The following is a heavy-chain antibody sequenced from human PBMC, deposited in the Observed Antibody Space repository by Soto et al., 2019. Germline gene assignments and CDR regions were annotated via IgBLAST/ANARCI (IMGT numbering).Heavy chain of an antibody. CDR3: ARDARDLYYYDSRQLSRFDF. V-gene: IGHV4-30-4*01. CDR1: GGSISTLYSY. Sequence: SATLSVPGPVSGGSISTLYSYWLWLRQPPGNGLEWIGYISYGGSTYYNPSLKSRVIISVDTSKNQFSLKLSSVTAADTAVYYCARDARDLYYYDSRQLSRFDFWGRGTLVTVSS. D-gene: IGHD3-22*01. CDR2: ISYGGST. J-gene: IGHJ4*02.